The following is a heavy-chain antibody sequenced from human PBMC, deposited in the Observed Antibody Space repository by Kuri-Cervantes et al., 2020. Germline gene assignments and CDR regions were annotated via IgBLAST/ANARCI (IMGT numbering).Heavy chain of an antibody. CDR3: ARGVGCSYDDY. V-gene: IGHV3-74*01. J-gene: IGHJ4*02. Sequence: GESLKISCEASGFTFSRYWMSWVRQAPGKGLVWVSHINTDGSSTGYADSVKGRFTISRDNAKNTLYLQMNSLRAEDTAVYYCARGVGCSYDDYWGQGTLVTVSS. CDR1: GFTFSRYW. D-gene: IGHD5-18*01. CDR2: INTDGSST.